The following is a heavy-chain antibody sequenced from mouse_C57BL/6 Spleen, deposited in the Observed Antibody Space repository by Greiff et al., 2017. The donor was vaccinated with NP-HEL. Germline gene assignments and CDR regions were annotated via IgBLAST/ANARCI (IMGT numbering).Heavy chain of an antibody. V-gene: IGHV1-82*01. Sequence: QVQLQQSGPELVKPGASVKISCKASGYAFSSSWMNWVKQRPGKGLEWIGRIYPGDGDTNYNGKFKGKATLTADKSSSTAYMQLSSLTSEDSAVYFCARDYGSSYEDRFAYWGQGTLVTVSA. J-gene: IGHJ3*01. D-gene: IGHD1-1*01. CDR3: ARDYGSSYEDRFAY. CDR1: GYAFSSSW. CDR2: IYPGDGDT.